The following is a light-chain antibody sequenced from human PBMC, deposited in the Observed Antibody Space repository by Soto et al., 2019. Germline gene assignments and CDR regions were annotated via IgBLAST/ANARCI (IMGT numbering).Light chain of an antibody. CDR2: KAS. V-gene: IGKV1-5*03. CDR1: QSISSW. CDR3: QQYNSSPLT. Sequence: DLQMTQSPSTLSASVGDRVTITCRASQSISSWLAWYHQKPGKAPKLLIYKASSLESGVPSRFSGSGSGTEFTLTISRLQPDELATYYCQQYNSSPLTFGPGTKVDIK. J-gene: IGKJ3*01.